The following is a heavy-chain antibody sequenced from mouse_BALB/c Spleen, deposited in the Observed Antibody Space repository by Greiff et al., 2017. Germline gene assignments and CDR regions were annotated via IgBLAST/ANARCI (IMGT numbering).Heavy chain of an antibody. Sequence: EVQLQESGGGLVKPGGSLKLSCAASGFTFSSYAMSWVRQTPEKRLEWVASISSGGSTYYPDSVKGRFTISRDNARNILYLQMSSLRSEDTAMYYCARGEEATYFDVWGAGTTVTVSS. J-gene: IGHJ1*01. CDR3: ARGEEATYFDV. CDR1: GFTFSSYA. D-gene: IGHD3-2*02. V-gene: IGHV5-6-5*01. CDR2: ISSGGST.